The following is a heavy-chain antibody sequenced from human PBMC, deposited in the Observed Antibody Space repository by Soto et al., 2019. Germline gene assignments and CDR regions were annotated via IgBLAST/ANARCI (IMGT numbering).Heavy chain of an antibody. CDR3: ARDQAYDYTSPGDYHYYGMDV. J-gene: IGHJ6*02. D-gene: IGHD4-4*01. CDR2: IYYSGST. Sequence: SETLSLTCTVSGGSISSGGHYWNWIRQHPGKGLEWIGYIYYSGSTYYNPSLKSRVTISVDTSKNQFSLKLSSVTAADTAVYYCARDQAYDYTSPGDYHYYGMDVWGQGTTVTVSS. CDR1: GGSISSGGHY. V-gene: IGHV4-31*03.